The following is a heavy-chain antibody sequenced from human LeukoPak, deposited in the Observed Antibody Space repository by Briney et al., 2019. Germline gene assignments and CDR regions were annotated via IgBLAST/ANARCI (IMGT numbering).Heavy chain of an antibody. D-gene: IGHD3-16*01. Sequence: PSETLSLTCAVYGGSFSDYYWGWIRQPPGKGLEWIGEINHSGSTNYNPSLKSRVTISVDTSKNQFSLKLSSVTAADTAVYYCARHYGPWGQGTLVTVSS. CDR2: INHSGST. V-gene: IGHV4-34*01. CDR3: ARHYGP. CDR1: GGSFSDYY. J-gene: IGHJ4*02.